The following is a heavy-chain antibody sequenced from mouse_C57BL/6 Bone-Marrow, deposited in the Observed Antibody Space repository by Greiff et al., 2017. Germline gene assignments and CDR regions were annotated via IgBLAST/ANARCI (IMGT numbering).Heavy chain of an antibody. D-gene: IGHD1-1*01. CDR3: ARLDYYGSSYDWYFDV. V-gene: IGHV1-26*01. Sequence: EVQLQQSGPELVKPGASVKISCKASGYTFTDYYMNWVKQSPGKSLEWIGDINPNNGGTSYNQKFKGKATLTVDKSSSTAYMELRSLTSEDSAVYYCARLDYYGSSYDWYFDVWGTGTTVTVSS. CDR1: GYTFTDYY. J-gene: IGHJ1*03. CDR2: INPNNGGT.